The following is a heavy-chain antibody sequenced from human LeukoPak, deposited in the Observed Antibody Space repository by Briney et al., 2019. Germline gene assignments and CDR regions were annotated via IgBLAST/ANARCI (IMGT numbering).Heavy chain of an antibody. CDR3: AKGDWNDNYFDY. D-gene: IGHD1-1*01. J-gene: IGHJ4*02. Sequence: GGSLRLSCAASGFTFSNAWMSWVRQAPGKGLEWVGHIKTKTDGGTTDYSSPGKGRFTSSRDDSKNTVYLQMSSLKTEDTAVYYCAKGDWNDNYFDYWGQGTLVTVSS. V-gene: IGHV3-15*01. CDR2: IKTKTDGGTT. CDR1: GFTFSNAW.